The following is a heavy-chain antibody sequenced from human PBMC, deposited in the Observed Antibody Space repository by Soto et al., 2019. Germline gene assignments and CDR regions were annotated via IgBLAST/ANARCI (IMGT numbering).Heavy chain of an antibody. Sequence: QVQLVQSGAEVKKPGASVKVSCKASGYTFTSYGISCVRQAPGQGLEWMGWISAYNGNTNYAQKLQGRVTMTTDTSTSTAYMEIRSLRSDDTAVYYCARDGSVFRSSSILHFDYWGQGTLVTVSS. CDR2: ISAYNGNT. D-gene: IGHD6-6*01. CDR1: GYTFTSYG. V-gene: IGHV1-18*01. J-gene: IGHJ4*02. CDR3: ARDGSVFRSSSILHFDY.